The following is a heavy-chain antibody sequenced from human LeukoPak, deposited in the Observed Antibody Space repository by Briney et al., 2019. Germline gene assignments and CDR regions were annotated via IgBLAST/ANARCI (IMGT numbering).Heavy chain of an antibody. J-gene: IGHJ3*02. CDR1: GXTFSSYA. D-gene: IGHD6-6*01. CDR3: AKNRWAARIIIDAFDI. CDR2: ISGNGGST. Sequence: GGSLRLSCAASGXTFSSYAMSWVRQAPGKGLEWVSSISGNGGSTYYAVSVQGRFTISRDNSKNTLYLQMNSLKVEDTAVYYCAKNRWAARIIIDAFDIWGQGTMVTVSP. V-gene: IGHV3-23*01.